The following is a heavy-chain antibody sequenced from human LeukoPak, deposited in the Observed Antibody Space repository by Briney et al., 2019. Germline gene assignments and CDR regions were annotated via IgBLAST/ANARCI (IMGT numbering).Heavy chain of an antibody. D-gene: IGHD6-6*01. CDR2: ISYDGSNK. CDR1: GFTFSSYA. CDR3: ARGRPGDY. Sequence: GGSLRLSCAASGFTFSSYAMRWVRQAPGKGLEWVAVISYDGSNKYYADSVKGRFTISRDNSKNTLYLQMNSLRAEDTAVYYCARGRPGDYWGQGTLVTVSS. V-gene: IGHV3-30*04. J-gene: IGHJ4*02.